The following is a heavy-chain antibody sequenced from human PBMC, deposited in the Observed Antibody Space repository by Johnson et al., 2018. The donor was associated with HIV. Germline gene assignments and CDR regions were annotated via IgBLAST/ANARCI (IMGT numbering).Heavy chain of an antibody. CDR1: GFIVSSNY. V-gene: IGHV3-66*01. CDR3: ARGGWESDAFDI. D-gene: IGHD1-26*01. CDR2: IYGDGTT. J-gene: IGHJ3*02. Sequence: EVQLVESGGGLVQPGGSLRLSCAASGFIVSSNYMSWVRQAPGKGLEWVSVIYGDGTTFYADSVTGRFTISRDNSKNTLYLQMTNLRIEETAVYYGARGGWESDAFDIWGQGTMVTVSS.